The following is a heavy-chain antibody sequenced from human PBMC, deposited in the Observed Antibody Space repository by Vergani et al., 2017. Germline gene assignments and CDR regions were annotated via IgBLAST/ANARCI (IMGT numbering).Heavy chain of an antibody. V-gene: IGHV3-11*06. CDR2: ISSSSSYT. CDR3: ARAGYCSGGSCLQYYGMDV. CDR1: GFTFSDYY. D-gene: IGHD2-15*01. J-gene: IGHJ6*02. Sequence: QVQLVESGGGLVKPGGSLRLSCAASGFTFSDYYMSWIRQAPGTGLEWGSYISSSSSYTNYADPVKGRFTISRGNAKNSLYLQMNSLRAEDTAVYYCARAGYCSGGSCLQYYGMDVWGQGTTVTVSS.